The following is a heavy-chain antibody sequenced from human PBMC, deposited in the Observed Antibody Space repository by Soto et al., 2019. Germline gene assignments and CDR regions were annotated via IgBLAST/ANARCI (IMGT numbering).Heavy chain of an antibody. CDR3: AKTYSSSSLYYYYGMDV. Sequence: GGSLSLSCAASGFTFSSYAMSWVRQAPGKGLEWVSAISGSGGSTYYADSVKGRFTISRDNSKNTLYLQMNSLRAEDTAVYYCAKTYSSSSLYYYYGMDVWGQGTTVTVSS. CDR2: ISGSGGST. V-gene: IGHV3-23*01. D-gene: IGHD6-6*01. CDR1: GFTFSSYA. J-gene: IGHJ6*02.